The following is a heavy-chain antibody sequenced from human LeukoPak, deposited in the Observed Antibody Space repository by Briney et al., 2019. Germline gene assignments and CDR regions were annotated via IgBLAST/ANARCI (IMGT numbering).Heavy chain of an antibody. V-gene: IGHV3-23*01. J-gene: IGHJ6*03. Sequence: GGSLRLSCTASGFTFGDYAMSWVRQAPGKGLEWVSAISGSSGSTYYADSVKGRFTISRDNSKNTLYLQMNSLRAEDTAVYYCAKSYYYYYMDVWGKGTTVTVSS. CDR1: GFTFGDYA. CDR2: ISGSSGST. CDR3: AKSYYYYYMDV.